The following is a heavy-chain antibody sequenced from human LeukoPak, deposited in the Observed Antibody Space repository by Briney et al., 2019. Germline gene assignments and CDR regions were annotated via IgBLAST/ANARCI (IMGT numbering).Heavy chain of an antibody. Sequence: SETLSLTCTVSGGSFSSGDYYWSWIRQHPGKGLEWIGYINYSGSTYYNPSLKGRITLSVDTSKNQFSLRLSSVTAADTAVYYCARVRSYYGSGSYSWFDPWGQGTLVTVSS. CDR1: GGSFSSGDYY. CDR3: ARVRSYYGSGSYSWFDP. V-gene: IGHV4-31*03. CDR2: INYSGST. J-gene: IGHJ5*02. D-gene: IGHD3-10*01.